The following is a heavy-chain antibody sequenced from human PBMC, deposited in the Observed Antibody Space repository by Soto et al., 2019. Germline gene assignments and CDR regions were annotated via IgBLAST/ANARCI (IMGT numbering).Heavy chain of an antibody. D-gene: IGHD6-19*01. V-gene: IGHV3-30*18. Sequence: QVQLVESGGGVVQPGRSLRLSCAASGFTFSSYGMHWVRQAPGKGLEWVAVISYDGSNKYYADSVKGRFTISRDNSKNTMYLQMNSLRAEDTAVYYCAKEPSGSGWYGYYYGMDVWCQGPTVTVSS. CDR2: ISYDGSNK. CDR3: AKEPSGSGWYGYYYGMDV. J-gene: IGHJ6*02. CDR1: GFTFSSYG.